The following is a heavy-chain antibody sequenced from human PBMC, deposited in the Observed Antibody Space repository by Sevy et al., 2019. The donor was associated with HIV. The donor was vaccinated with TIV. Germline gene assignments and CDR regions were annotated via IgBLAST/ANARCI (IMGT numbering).Heavy chain of an antibody. Sequence: GGSLRLSCAASGFTFSYYTMNWVRQAPGKGLEWVSYISSGSSYISYTDSVKGGFTISRDNAKNSLYLQMNSLRPEDTAMYFCARDRDYYGSGTFDAWGQGTTVTVSS. D-gene: IGHD3-10*01. CDR3: ARDRDYYGSGTFDA. V-gene: IGHV3-21*06. CDR2: ISSGSSYI. CDR1: GFTFSYYT. J-gene: IGHJ6*02.